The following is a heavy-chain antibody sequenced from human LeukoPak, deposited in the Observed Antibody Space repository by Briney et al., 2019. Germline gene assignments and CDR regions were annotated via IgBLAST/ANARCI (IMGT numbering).Heavy chain of an antibody. D-gene: IGHD1-14*01. CDR3: ASGGTRKYDWFDP. CDR1: GGSFSGYY. J-gene: IGHJ5*02. V-gene: IGHV4-34*01. Sequence: SETLSLTCAVYGGSFSGYYWNWIRQPPGKGLEWIGEINHSGSTNYNPSLKSRVTISVDKSKNQFSLKLSSVTAADTAVYYCASGGTRKYDWFDPWGQGTLVTVSS. CDR2: INHSGST.